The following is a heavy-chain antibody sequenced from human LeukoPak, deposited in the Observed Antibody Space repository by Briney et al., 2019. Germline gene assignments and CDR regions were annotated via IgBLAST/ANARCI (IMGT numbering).Heavy chain of an antibody. V-gene: IGHV4-39*07. CDR2: IYYSGST. Sequence: SETLSLTCTVSGGSISSSSYYWGWIRQPPGKGLEWIGSIYYSGSTYYNPSLKSQVTISVDTSKNQFSLKLSSVTAADTAVYYCARDLLRAGGPDSSGYPWGQGTLVTVSS. D-gene: IGHD3-22*01. CDR3: ARDLLRAGGPDSSGYP. CDR1: GGSISSSSYY. J-gene: IGHJ5*02.